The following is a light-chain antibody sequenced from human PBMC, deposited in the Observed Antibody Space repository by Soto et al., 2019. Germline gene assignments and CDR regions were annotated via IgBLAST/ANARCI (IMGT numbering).Light chain of an antibody. CDR1: QSVSSSY. Sequence: EIVLTQSPGTLSLSPGERATLSCRASQSVSSSYLAWYQQKPGQAPRLLIYGASSRATGIPDRFSGSGSGTDFTLTISRLEPEDFAVYYRQQYGSSSWTFGEGTKEDIK. CDR3: QQYGSSSWT. CDR2: GAS. V-gene: IGKV3-20*01. J-gene: IGKJ1*01.